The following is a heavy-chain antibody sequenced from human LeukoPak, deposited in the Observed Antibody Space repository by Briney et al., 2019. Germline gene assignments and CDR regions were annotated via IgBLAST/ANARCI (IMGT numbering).Heavy chain of an antibody. CDR1: GFTFSSYG. CDR3: ALRGYSTYFDY. Sequence: GGSLRLSCAASGFTFSSYGMHWVRQAPGKGLEWVAVISYDGSNKYYADSVKGRFTISRDNSKNTLYLQMNSLRAEDTAVYYCALRGYSTYFDYWGQGTLVTVSS. V-gene: IGHV3-30*03. CDR2: ISYDGSNK. D-gene: IGHD1-26*01. J-gene: IGHJ4*02.